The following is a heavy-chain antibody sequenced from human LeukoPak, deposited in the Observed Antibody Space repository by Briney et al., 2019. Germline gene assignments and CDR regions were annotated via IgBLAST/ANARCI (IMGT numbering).Heavy chain of an antibody. CDR2: IYYSGST. CDR3: ARDGQLSTVVTPGWFDP. J-gene: IGHJ5*02. CDR1: GGSISSYY. Sequence: SETLSLTCTVSGGSISSYYWSWIRQPPGKGLEWIGYIYYSGSTNYNPSLKSRVTISVDTSKNQFSLKLSSVTAADTAVYYCARDGQLSTVVTPGWFDPWGQGILVTVSS. D-gene: IGHD4-23*01. V-gene: IGHV4-59*01.